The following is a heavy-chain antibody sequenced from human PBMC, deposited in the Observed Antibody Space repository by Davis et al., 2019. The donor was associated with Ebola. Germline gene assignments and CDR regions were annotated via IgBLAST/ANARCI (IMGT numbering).Heavy chain of an antibody. V-gene: IGHV4-59*01. J-gene: IGHJ6*03. CDR2: IYYRGNT. D-gene: IGHD2-21*01. CDR3: ARGVFVDYYYYMDV. CDR1: GDSMHLKY. Sequence: SETLSLTCTVSGDSMHLKYWSWIRQPPGKGLEWIGYIYYRGNTNYNPSLKSRVTISVDTSKNRFSLKLSSVTAADTAVYYCARGVFVDYYYYMDVWGKGTTVTVSS.